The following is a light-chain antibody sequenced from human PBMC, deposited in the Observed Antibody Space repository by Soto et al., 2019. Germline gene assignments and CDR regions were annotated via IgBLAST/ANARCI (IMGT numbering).Light chain of an antibody. J-gene: IGLJ1*01. CDR2: DVS. CDR1: SSDVGVYNY. Sequence: QSALTQPRLVSGSPGQSVTISCTGTSSDVGVYNYVSWYQQYPGKAPKIMIYDVSKRPSGVPDRFSGSKSDNTASLTISGLQAEDEADYCCCSYAGSYTFVFGIGTKVTVL. CDR3: CSYAGSYTFV. V-gene: IGLV2-11*01.